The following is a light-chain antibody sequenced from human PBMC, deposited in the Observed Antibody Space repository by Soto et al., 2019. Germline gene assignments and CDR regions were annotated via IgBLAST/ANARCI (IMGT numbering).Light chain of an antibody. CDR3: QQYYSYLRGLT. V-gene: IGKV1-8*01. Sequence: AIRMTQSPSSLSASTGDRVTITCRASQAISSYLAWYQQKPGKAPKLLIYAASTLQSGVPSRFSGSGSGTDFTLTISCLQSEDFATYYCQQYYSYLRGLTFGGGTKVEIK. CDR2: AAS. J-gene: IGKJ4*01. CDR1: QAISSY.